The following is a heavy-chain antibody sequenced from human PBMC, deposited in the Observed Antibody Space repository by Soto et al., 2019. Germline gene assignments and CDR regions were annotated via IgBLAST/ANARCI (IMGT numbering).Heavy chain of an antibody. Sequence: HPGGSLRLSCAASAFISSSHAFHWVRQAPGKGLEWVAAISYDGTNKYYADSVKGRFTISRDNSKYTLNLQMNSLRAEDTAVYYCANVQSLEWLSPDAFDIWGQGTMVTVSS. CDR1: AFISSSHA. CDR2: ISYDGTNK. CDR3: ANVQSLEWLSPDAFDI. V-gene: IGHV3-30-3*01. D-gene: IGHD3-3*01. J-gene: IGHJ3*02.